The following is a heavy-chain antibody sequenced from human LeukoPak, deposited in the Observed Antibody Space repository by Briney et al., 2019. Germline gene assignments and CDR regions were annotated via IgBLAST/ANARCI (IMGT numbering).Heavy chain of an antibody. Sequence: GGSLRLSCAASGFTFSNARMSWVRQAPGKGLEWVGRIKAKTDGGTTDYAAPVKGRFTISRDDSKNTLYLQMNSLKTEDTAVYYCTTAVYCSSSSCYPFDYWGQGTLVTVSS. D-gene: IGHD2-2*01. V-gene: IGHV3-15*01. CDR1: GFTFSNAR. CDR2: IKAKTDGGTT. CDR3: TTAVYCSSSSCYPFDY. J-gene: IGHJ4*02.